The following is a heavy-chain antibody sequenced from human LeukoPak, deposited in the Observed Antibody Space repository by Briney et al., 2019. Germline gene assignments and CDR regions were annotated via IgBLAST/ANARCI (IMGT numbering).Heavy chain of an antibody. CDR1: GYTFTSYD. J-gene: IGHJ5*02. V-gene: IGHV1-8*01. CDR2: TNPNSGNT. D-gene: IGHD6-25*01. Sequence: ASVKVSCKASGYTFTSYDINWVRQATGQGLEWMGWTNPNSGNTGYAQKFQGRVTMTRNTSISTAYMELSSLRSEDTAVYYCARTRIAALNWFDPWGQGTLVTVSS. CDR3: ARTRIAALNWFDP.